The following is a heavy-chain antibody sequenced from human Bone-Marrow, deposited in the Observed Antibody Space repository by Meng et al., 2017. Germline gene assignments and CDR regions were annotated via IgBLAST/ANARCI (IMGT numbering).Heavy chain of an antibody. Sequence: SETLSLTCAVYGGSFSGYYCIWIRQPPGKGLEYIGNIHYTGSANYNPSLEGRVTISLDTSKNQFSLKVNSVTAADTAVYYCARSHGVYWGRGTLVTVSS. CDR1: GGSFSGYY. CDR3: ARSHGVY. V-gene: IGHV4-34*01. D-gene: IGHD2-8*01. J-gene: IGHJ4*02. CDR2: IHYTGSA.